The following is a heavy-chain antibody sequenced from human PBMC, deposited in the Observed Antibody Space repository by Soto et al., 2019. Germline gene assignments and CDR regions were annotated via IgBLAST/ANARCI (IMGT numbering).Heavy chain of an antibody. Sequence: ITLKESGPTLVKPTQTLTLTCTFSGFSLNTGGVGVGWVRQPRGKAMEWLALIYWDDDERYRPSLRSRLNITKDTINNQVVLTMTNMDPDDTATYYCVRNWRYYGGDYYNGMDAWGQGTTVTVSS. D-gene: IGHD3-10*01. J-gene: IGHJ6*02. CDR2: IYWDDDE. CDR3: VRNWRYYGGDYYNGMDA. V-gene: IGHV2-5*02. CDR1: GFSLNTGGVG.